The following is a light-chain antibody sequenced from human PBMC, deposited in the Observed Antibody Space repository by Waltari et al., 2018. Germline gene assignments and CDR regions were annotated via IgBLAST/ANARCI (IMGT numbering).Light chain of an antibody. CDR1: SSNIGRNS. Sequence: QSVLPQPPSASGTPGQRVTISCSGSSSNIGRNSVIWYQQLPGTAPKLLIYSNNQRPSGVPDRFSGSKSGTSASLAISGLQSEDEADYYCAAWDDSLNGFYVFGTGTKVTVL. J-gene: IGLJ1*01. CDR2: SNN. CDR3: AAWDDSLNGFYV. V-gene: IGLV1-44*01.